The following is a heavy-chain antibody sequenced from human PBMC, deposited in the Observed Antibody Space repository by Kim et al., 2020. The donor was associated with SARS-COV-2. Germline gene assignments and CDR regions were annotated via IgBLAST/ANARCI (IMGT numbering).Heavy chain of an antibody. CDR1: GYKLNSYG. CDR2: ISAYNGKT. D-gene: IGHD1-26*01. CDR3: ARDRSELQTAVLAFDP. Sequence: ASVKVSCRASGYKLNSYGITWVRQAPGEGLEYMGWISAYNGKTDYAQKFQGRVTMTTDTSTSTAYMELRGLTSDDTAIYYCARDRSELQTAVLAFDPWGQGTLVTVSS. V-gene: IGHV1-18*01. J-gene: IGHJ5*02.